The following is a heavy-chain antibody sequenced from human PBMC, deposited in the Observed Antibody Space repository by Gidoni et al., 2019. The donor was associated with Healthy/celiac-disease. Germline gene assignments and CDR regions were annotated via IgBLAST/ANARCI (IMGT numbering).Heavy chain of an antibody. V-gene: IGHV5-51*01. CDR1: GYSFTSYR. CDR2: SYPGDSDT. CDR3: ARLGSTDY. J-gene: IGHJ4*02. Sequence: EVQLVQSGAAVKKPVESLKISCQGSGYSFTSYRIGWVRQMPGKGLAWMWSSYPGDSDTRYSQSFQGKVTISADKSISTAYLQWSSLKASDSAMYDCARLGSTDYWGQGTLVTVSS. D-gene: IGHD3-10*01.